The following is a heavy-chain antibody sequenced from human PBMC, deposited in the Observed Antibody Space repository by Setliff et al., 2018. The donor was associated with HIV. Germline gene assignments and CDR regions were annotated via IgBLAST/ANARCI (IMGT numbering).Heavy chain of an antibody. Sequence: PGGSLRLSCAASGFTFSSYWMHWVRQAPGKGLVWVFGMNTNGSSTRYADSVKGRFTISRDNAKNMLYLQMNSLSADDTAVYYCAKDRYYDSSGSPFDYWGQGTLVTVSS. CDR1: GFTFSSYW. CDR2: MNTNGSST. D-gene: IGHD3-22*01. V-gene: IGHV3-74*01. J-gene: IGHJ4*02. CDR3: AKDRYYDSSGSPFDY.